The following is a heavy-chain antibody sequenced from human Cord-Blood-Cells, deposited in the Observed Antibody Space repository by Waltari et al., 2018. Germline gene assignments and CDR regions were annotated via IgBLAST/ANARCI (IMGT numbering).Heavy chain of an antibody. V-gene: IGHV1-18*01. CDR2: VSAYNGNT. Sequence: QVQLVPSGAEVKKPGASVKVSCKASGYTFTSSGISWVRQAPGQGLEWMGWVSAYNGNTNYAKKLQGRVTMTTITSTSTAYMELRSLRSDDTAVYYCAREPPTGTRYFDLWGRGTLVTVSS. CDR1: GYTFTSSG. CDR3: AREPPTGTRYFDL. D-gene: IGHD4-4*01. J-gene: IGHJ2*01.